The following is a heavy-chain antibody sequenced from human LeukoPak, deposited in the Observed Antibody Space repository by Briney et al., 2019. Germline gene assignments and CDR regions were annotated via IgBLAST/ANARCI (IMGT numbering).Heavy chain of an antibody. J-gene: IGHJ6*03. CDR1: GYTFTGYY. Sequence: ASVKVSCKASGYTFTGYYMHWVRQAPGQGLEWMGWINPNSGGTNYAQKFQGRVTMTRDTSISTAYMELSRLRSDDTAVYYCARSRAMAAYYYYYYYMDVWGKGTTVTVSS. CDR2: INPNSGGT. D-gene: IGHD5-18*01. V-gene: IGHV1-2*02. CDR3: ARSRAMAAYYYYYYYMDV.